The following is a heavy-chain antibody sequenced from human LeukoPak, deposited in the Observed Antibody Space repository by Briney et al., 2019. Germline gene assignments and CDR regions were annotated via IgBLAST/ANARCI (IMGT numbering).Heavy chain of an antibody. CDR3: ARNNGMDV. J-gene: IGHJ6*02. Sequence: PGRSLRLSCAASGFTFSSYAMHWVRQAPGKGLEWVAHIKGDGSQKYYVDSVKGRFTISKDNAKNSLYLQMNSLRAEDTALYHCARNNGMDVWGQGTTVIVSS. CDR2: IKGDGSQK. V-gene: IGHV3-7*03. CDR1: GFTFSSYA.